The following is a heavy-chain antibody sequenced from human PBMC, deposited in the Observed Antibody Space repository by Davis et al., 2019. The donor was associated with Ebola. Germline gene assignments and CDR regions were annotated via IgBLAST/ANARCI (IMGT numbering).Heavy chain of an antibody. CDR2: ISGSGGST. CDR3: ARDKWEYSSPSMEFGVDYYYYGMDV. CDR1: GFTFSSYA. V-gene: IGHV3-23*01. J-gene: IGHJ6*02. D-gene: IGHD6-6*01. Sequence: GESLKISCAASGFTFSSYAMSWVRQAPGKGLEWVSAISGSGGSTYYADSVKGRFTISRDNSKNTLYLQMNSLRAEDTAVYYCARDKWEYSSPSMEFGVDYYYYGMDVWGQGTTVTVSS.